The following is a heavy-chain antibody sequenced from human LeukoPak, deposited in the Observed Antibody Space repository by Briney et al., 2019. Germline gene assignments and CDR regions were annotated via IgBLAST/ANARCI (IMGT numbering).Heavy chain of an antibody. CDR3: AKLVYYDSSGYYAIDY. J-gene: IGHJ4*02. D-gene: IGHD3-22*01. V-gene: IGHV3-30*18. CDR1: GFTFSSYG. Sequence: GGSLRLSCVASGFTFSSYGMHWVRQAPGKGLEWVAVISYDGSNKYYADSVKGRFTISRDNSKNTLYLQMNSLRAEDTAVYYCAKLVYYDSSGYYAIDYGGQGTLVTVSS. CDR2: ISYDGSNK.